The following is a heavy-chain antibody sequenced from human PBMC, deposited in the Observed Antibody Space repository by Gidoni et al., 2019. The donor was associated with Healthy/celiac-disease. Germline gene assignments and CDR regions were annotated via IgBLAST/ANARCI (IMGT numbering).Heavy chain of an antibody. CDR1: GFTFSSYA. CDR3: ARALYYDILTLHVP. CDR2: IAYDGSNK. V-gene: IGHV3-30-3*01. Sequence: QVQLVESGGGVVQPGRSLRLSCAASGFTFSSYAMHGVRQAPGKGLEWVAVIAYDGSNKYYADSVKGRFTISRDNSKNTLYLQMNSLRAEDTAVYYWARALYYDILTLHVPWGQGTLVTVSS. J-gene: IGHJ5*02. D-gene: IGHD3-9*01.